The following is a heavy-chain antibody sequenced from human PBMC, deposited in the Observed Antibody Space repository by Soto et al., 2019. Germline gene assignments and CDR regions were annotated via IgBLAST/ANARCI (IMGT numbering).Heavy chain of an antibody. V-gene: IGHV4-30-4*01. CDR3: ARGGSLSWSGFFFRGMDV. Sequence: PSETLSLTCTVSGGSISSGDYDWSWIRQPPXKGLEWIGYIYYSGSTYYNPSLKSRVTISVDTSKNQFSLKLSSVTAADTAVYYCARGGSLSWSGFFFRGMDVWGQGTTVTVSS. CDR2: IYYSGST. CDR1: GGSISSGDYD. J-gene: IGHJ6*02. D-gene: IGHD3-3*01.